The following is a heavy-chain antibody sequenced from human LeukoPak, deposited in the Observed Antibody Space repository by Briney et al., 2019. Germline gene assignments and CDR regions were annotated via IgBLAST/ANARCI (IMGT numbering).Heavy chain of an antibody. CDR3: ARDDRESDWLGEEDY. CDR1: GFTFSHYS. Sequence: GRSLRLSCVASGFTFSHYSMHWVRQAPGKGLEWLANIKQDGSEKYYVDSVKGRFTISRDNAKNSLYLQMDSLRVEDTAVYYCARDDRESDWLGEEDYWGQGTLVTVSS. CDR2: IKQDGSEK. D-gene: IGHD3-10*01. V-gene: IGHV3-7*01. J-gene: IGHJ4*02.